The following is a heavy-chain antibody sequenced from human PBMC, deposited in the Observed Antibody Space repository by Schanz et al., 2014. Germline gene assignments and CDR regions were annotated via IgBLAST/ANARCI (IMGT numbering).Heavy chain of an antibody. V-gene: IGHV1-69*08. Sequence: QLQLVQSGAEVKKPGSSVKVSCKLSGGTFSSYTINWVRQAPGQGLEWMGRIIPILGIANYAQKFQGRVTITADTSTTTAYMDLRSLRSDDTAVYYCARDQSPYTNSSDVRYCDYWGQGPRSPSPQ. D-gene: IGHD6-6*01. CDR2: IIPILGIA. J-gene: IGHJ4*02. CDR3: ARDQSPYTNSSDVRYCDY. CDR1: GGTFSSYT.